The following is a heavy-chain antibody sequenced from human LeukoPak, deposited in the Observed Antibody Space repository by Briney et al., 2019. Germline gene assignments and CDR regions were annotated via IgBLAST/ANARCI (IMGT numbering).Heavy chain of an antibody. D-gene: IGHD2-2*02. CDR1: GFTFSSYG. CDR2: IRYDGSNK. V-gene: IGHV3-30*02. J-gene: IGHJ3*02. Sequence: GGSLRLSCAASGFTFSSYGMHWVSQAPGKGLEWVAFIRYDGSNKYYAYCVKGRFTISRDNSKNTLYLQMNSLRPEDTAVYYCAKVVVPAAIFGAFDIWGQGTMVTVSS. CDR3: AKVVVPAAIFGAFDI.